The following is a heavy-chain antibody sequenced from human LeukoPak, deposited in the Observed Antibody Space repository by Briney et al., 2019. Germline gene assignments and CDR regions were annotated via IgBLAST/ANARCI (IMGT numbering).Heavy chain of an antibody. CDR3: ARDGEYQLLSSYYYYGMDV. V-gene: IGHV4-38-2*02. CDR2: IYHSGST. D-gene: IGHD2-2*01. Sequence: SETLSLTCAVSGYSISSGYYWGWIRRPPGKGLEWIGSIYHSGSTYYNPSLKSRVTISVDTSKNQFSLKLSSVTAADTAVYYCARDGEYQLLSSYYYYGMDVWGKGTTVTVSS. J-gene: IGHJ6*04. CDR1: GYSISSGYY.